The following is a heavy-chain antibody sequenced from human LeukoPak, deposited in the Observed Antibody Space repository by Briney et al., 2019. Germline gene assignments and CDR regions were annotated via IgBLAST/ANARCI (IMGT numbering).Heavy chain of an antibody. CDR3: AREGEDCSGGSCYGY. V-gene: IGHV3-53*01. CDR2: IYSGGST. J-gene: IGHJ4*02. CDR1: GFTFSSYS. D-gene: IGHD2-15*01. Sequence: GGSLRLPCAASGFTFSSYSMNWVRQAPGRGLEWVSIIYSGGSTYYADSVKGRFTISRDNSKNTLYLQMNSLRAEDTAVYYCAREGEDCSGGSCYGYWGQGTLVTVSS.